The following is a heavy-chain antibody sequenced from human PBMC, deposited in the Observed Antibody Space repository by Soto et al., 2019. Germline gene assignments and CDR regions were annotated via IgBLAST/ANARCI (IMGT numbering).Heavy chain of an antibody. CDR1: GFTFSSYS. CDR3: ARGPHIVVVPAAIVEYFQH. V-gene: IGHV3-21*01. J-gene: IGHJ1*01. CDR2: ISSSSSYI. Sequence: EVQLVESGGGLVKPGGSLRLSCAASGFTFSSYSMNWVRQAPGKGLEWVSSISSSSSYIYYADSVKGRFTISRDNAKNALSLQMHSLRAEDTAVYYCARGPHIVVVPAAIVEYFQHWGQGTLVTVSS. D-gene: IGHD2-2*01.